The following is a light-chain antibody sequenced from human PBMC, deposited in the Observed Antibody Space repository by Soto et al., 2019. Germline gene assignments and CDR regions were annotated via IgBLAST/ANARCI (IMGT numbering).Light chain of an antibody. CDR3: AAWDDSLSGRV. Sequence: QSVLTQPPSASGTPGQRVTFSCSGSSSNIGSNYVYWYQQLPGTAPKLLIYRTNQRPSGVPDRFSGSKSGTSASLAISGLRSEDVSDYYCAAWDDSLSGRVFGTGTKVTVL. CDR2: RTN. J-gene: IGLJ1*01. V-gene: IGLV1-47*01. CDR1: SSNIGSNY.